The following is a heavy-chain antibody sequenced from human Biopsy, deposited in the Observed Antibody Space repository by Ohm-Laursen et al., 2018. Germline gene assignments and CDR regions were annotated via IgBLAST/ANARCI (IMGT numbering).Heavy chain of an antibody. D-gene: IGHD2-2*01. J-gene: IGHJ6*02. CDR2: VYYSGTT. CDR3: TRATSSTGWPYYYFYGMDI. Sequence: GTLSLTCTVSGGSISSDWWSWIRQTPGKGLEWIGNVYYSGTTTYNSSLRSRVTISVDTSMNQIFLRLQSVTAADTAIYYSTRATSSTGWPYYYFYGMDIWGQGTTVTVSS. V-gene: IGHV4-59*01. CDR1: GGSISSDW.